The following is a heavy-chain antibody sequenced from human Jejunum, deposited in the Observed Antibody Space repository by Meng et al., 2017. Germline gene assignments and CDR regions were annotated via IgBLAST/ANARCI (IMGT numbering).Heavy chain of an antibody. CDR1: GFIFSGYW. Sequence: GESLKISCAGSGFIFSGYWMNWVRQAPGKGLEWVANIRQDGSEEHYVDSVKGRFTISRDNAKNSLYLQMNSLRDEDTAVYYCARDQGSYGKFQHWGQGTVVTVSS. CDR3: ARDQGSYGKFQH. V-gene: IGHV3-7*01. J-gene: IGHJ1*01. CDR2: IRQDGSEE. D-gene: IGHD3-16*01.